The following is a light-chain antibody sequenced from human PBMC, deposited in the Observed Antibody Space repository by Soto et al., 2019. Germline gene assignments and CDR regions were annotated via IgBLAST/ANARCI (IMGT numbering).Light chain of an antibody. CDR2: DAS. CDR3: QQYGNSPLT. V-gene: IGKV3-20*01. Sequence: EIVLTRSPGTLSLSPGERATLSCRASQSVSSSSLAWYQHKPGQAPRLLIYDASSRATGIPDRFSGSGSGTDFTLTISRLEPEDFAVYYCQQYGNSPLTFGPGTKVDIK. J-gene: IGKJ3*01. CDR1: QSVSSSS.